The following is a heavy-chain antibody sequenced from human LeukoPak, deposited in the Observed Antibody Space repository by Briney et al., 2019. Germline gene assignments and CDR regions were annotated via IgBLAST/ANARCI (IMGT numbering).Heavy chain of an antibody. CDR3: ARRRATGITGFDY. D-gene: IGHD5-12*01. CDR2: INHSGST. V-gene: IGHV4-34*01. J-gene: IGHJ4*02. CDR1: GGSFSGYY. Sequence: SETLSLTCAVYGGSFSGYYWSWIRQPPGKGLEWIGEINHSGSTNYNPSLKSRVTISVDTSKNQFSLKLSSVTAADTAVYYCARRRATGITGFDYWGQGTLVTVSS.